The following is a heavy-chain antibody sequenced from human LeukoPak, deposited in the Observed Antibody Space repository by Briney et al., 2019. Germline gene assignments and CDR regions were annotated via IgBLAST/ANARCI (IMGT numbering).Heavy chain of an antibody. CDR1: GGSISSGGYS. V-gene: IGHV4-30-2*01. CDR2: IYHSGST. J-gene: IGHJ4*02. Sequence: SQTLSLTCAVSGGSISSGGYSWSWIRQPPGKGLEWIGYIYHSGSTYYNPSLKSRVTISVDRSKNQFSLKLSSETAADTAVYYCARGDYGQYYFDYWGQGTLVTVSS. CDR3: ARGDYGQYYFDY. D-gene: IGHD4/OR15-4a*01.